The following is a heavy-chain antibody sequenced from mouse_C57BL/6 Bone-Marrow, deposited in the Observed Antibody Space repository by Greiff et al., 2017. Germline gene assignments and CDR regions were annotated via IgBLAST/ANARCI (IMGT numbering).Heavy chain of an antibody. CDR2: IYPGDGDT. D-gene: IGHD1-1*01. V-gene: IGHV1-80*01. CDR1: GYAFSSYW. Sequence: QVQLQQSGAELVKPGASVKISCKASGYAFSSYWMNWVKQRPGKGLEWIGQIYPGDGDTNYNGKFTGKATLTADKSSSTAYMQLSSLTSEDSAVXFCARRGLGHITTVPLDYWGRGTTLTVSS. CDR3: ARRGLGHITTVPLDY. J-gene: IGHJ2*01.